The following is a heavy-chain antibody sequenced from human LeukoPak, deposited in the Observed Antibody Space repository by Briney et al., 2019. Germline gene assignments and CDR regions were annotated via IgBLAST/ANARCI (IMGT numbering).Heavy chain of an antibody. D-gene: IGHD2-2*01. J-gene: IGHJ5*02. CDR3: AGGQCGSTSYYWRGESNWFDP. CDR1: GGSFSGYY. Sequence: PSETLSLTCAVYGGSFSGYYWSWIRQPPGKGLEWIGEINHSGSTNYNPSLKSRVTISVDTSKNQFSLKLSSVPAADTAVYYCAGGQCGSTSYYWRGESNWFDPWGQGTLVTVSS. V-gene: IGHV4-34*01. CDR2: INHSGST.